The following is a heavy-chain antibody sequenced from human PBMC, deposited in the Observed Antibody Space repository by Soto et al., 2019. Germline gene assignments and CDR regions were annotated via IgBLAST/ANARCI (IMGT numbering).Heavy chain of an antibody. J-gene: IGHJ4*02. CDR3: ARGNYYDSSGYYCFDY. CDR1: GFTFSSYD. D-gene: IGHD3-22*01. CDR2: IGTAGDT. V-gene: IGHV3-13*04. Sequence: GGSLRLSCAASGFTFSSYDMHWVRQATGKGLEWVSAIGTAGDTYYPGSVKGRFTISRENAKNSLYLQMNSLRAGDTAVYYCARGNYYDSSGYYCFDYWGQGTLVTVSS.